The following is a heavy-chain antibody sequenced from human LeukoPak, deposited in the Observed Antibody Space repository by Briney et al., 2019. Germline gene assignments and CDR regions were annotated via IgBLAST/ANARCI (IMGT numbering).Heavy chain of an antibody. CDR3: ARGLDCTSTSCFYYYYYMDV. Sequence: ASVKVSCKASGYTFTSYEINWVRQATGQGLEWMGWMNPNSGDTGHAQKFQGRVTITRNTSISTAYMELSSLRSEDTAVYYCARGLDCTSTSCFYYYYYMDVWGEGTTVTVS. V-gene: IGHV1-8*03. D-gene: IGHD2-2*01. CDR1: GYTFTSYE. J-gene: IGHJ6*03. CDR2: MNPNSGDT.